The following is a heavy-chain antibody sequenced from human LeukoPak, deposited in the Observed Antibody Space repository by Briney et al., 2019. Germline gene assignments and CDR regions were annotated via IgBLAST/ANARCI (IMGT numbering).Heavy chain of an antibody. Sequence: GGSLRLSCKGSGYSFTSYWISWVRQMPGKGLEWMGRIDPSDSYTNYSPSFQGHVTISADKSISTAYLQWSSLKASDTAMYHCARHFKNRAVQLWLKRPPYYFDYWGQGTLVTVSS. V-gene: IGHV5-10-1*01. CDR3: ARHFKNRAVQLWLKRPPYYFDY. J-gene: IGHJ4*02. D-gene: IGHD5-18*01. CDR1: GYSFTSYW. CDR2: IDPSDSYT.